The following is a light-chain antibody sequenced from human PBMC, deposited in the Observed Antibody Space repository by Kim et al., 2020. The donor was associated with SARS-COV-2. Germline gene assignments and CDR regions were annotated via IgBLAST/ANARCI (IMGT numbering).Light chain of an antibody. CDR1: NIGSKS. J-gene: IGLJ2*01. CDR2: YDS. V-gene: IGLV3-21*04. CDR3: QVWDSSSDHVV. Sequence: APGRTARITCGGNNIGSKSVQWYQQKPGQAPVLVIYYDSDRPSGIPERFSGSNSGNTATLTISRVEAGDEADYYCQVWDSSSDHVVFGGGTQLTVL.